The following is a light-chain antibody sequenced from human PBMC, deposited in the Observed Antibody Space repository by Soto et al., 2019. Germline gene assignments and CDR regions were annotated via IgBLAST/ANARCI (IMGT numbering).Light chain of an antibody. CDR2: DVR. CDR3: SSYTNSRTLV. V-gene: IGLV2-14*01. CDR1: SRDVGAYNY. Sequence: QSALTQPASVSGSPGQSITISCTGTSRDVGAYNYVSWYHQHPGKAPKLMIYDVRDRPSGVSNRFSGSKSGNTASLTISGLQAEDEADYYCSSYTNSRTLVFGGGTKLTVL. J-gene: IGLJ2*01.